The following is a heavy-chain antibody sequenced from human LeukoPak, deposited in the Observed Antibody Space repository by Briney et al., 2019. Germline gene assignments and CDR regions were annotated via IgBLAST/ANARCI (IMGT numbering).Heavy chain of an antibody. CDR2: ISYDGSNK. V-gene: IGHV3-30*04. CDR1: GFTFSSYA. D-gene: IGHD6-19*01. Sequence: GRSLRLSCAASGFTFSSYAMHWVRQAPGKGRERVAVISYDGSNKYYADSAKGRFTISRDNSKNTLYLQMNSLRAEDTAVYYCARSEIGYRSGWYVQYYFDYWGQGTLVTVSS. CDR3: ARSEIGYRSGWYVQYYFDY. J-gene: IGHJ4*02.